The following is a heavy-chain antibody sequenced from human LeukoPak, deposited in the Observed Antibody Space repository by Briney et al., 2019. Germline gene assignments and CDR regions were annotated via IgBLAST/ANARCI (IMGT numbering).Heavy chain of an antibody. CDR2: IYYSGST. D-gene: IGHD4-17*01. J-gene: IGHJ4*02. Sequence: PSETLSLTCTVSGXSISSYYWSWIRQPPGKGLEWIGYIYYSGSTNYNPSLKSRVTISVDTSKNQFSLKLSSVTAADTAVYYCARHPAPDYGDYELDYWGQGTLVTVSS. V-gene: IGHV4-59*08. CDR1: GXSISSYY. CDR3: ARHPAPDYGDYELDY.